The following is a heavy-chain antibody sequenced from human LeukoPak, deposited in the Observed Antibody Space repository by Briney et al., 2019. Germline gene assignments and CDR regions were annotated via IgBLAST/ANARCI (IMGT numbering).Heavy chain of an antibody. J-gene: IGHJ4*02. CDR3: AKAPFYYDSSGLYFDY. V-gene: IGHV3-23*01. CDR2: ISGSGGST. D-gene: IGHD3-22*01. Sequence: PGGSLRLSCAASGFTFSSYAMSWVRQAPGKGLEWVSAISGSGGSTYYADSVKGRFTISRDNSKSTLYLQMNSLRAEDTAVYYCAKAPFYYDSSGLYFDYWGQGTLVTVSS. CDR1: GFTFSSYA.